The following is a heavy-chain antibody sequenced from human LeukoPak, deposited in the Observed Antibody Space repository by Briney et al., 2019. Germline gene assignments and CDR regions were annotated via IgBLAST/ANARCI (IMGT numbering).Heavy chain of an antibody. CDR2: ISGSGGST. J-gene: IGHJ4*02. Sequence: GGSLRLSCAASGFTFSSYAMSWVRQAPGKGLEWVSAISGSGGSTYYADSVKGRFTISRDNSKNTLYLQMNNLRAEDTAVYYCAKGSIFLSGSLGGYFDYWGQGTLVTVSS. V-gene: IGHV3-23*01. CDR1: GFTFSSYA. D-gene: IGHD1-26*01. CDR3: AKGSIFLSGSLGGYFDY.